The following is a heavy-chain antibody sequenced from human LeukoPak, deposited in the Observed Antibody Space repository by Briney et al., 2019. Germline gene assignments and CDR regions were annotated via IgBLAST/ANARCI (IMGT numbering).Heavy chain of an antibody. CDR2: IYYSGST. V-gene: IGHV4-59*01. D-gene: IGHD5-12*01. J-gene: IGHJ5*02. Sequence: SETLSLTCTVPGGSISSYYWSWIRQPPGKGLEWIGYIYYSGSTNYNPYLKSRVTISVDTSKNQFSLKLSSVTAADTAVYYCARARWVATFWRRGAVWFDPWGQGTLVTVSS. CDR3: ARARWVATFWRRGAVWFDP. CDR1: GGSISSYY.